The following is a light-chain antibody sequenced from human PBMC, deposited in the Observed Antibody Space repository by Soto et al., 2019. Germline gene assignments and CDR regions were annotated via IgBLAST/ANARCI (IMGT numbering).Light chain of an antibody. CDR3: QQYNTYWT. CDR2: DAS. Sequence: DIQVTQSPSSLSASVGDRVTITCQASQDINKNLIWYQQKPGKAPKLLIYDASDLETGVPLRFSGSGSGTGFTFTISSLQPDDFATYYCQQYNTYWTFGQGTKVDIK. CDR1: QDINKN. V-gene: IGKV1-33*01. J-gene: IGKJ1*01.